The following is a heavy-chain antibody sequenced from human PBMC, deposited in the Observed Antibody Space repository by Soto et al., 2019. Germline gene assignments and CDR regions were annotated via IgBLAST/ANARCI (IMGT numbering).Heavy chain of an antibody. CDR2: ISNDETYK. CDR3: ARRGRQAGNNCFDS. CDR1: GFTLSSYA. Sequence: QVQLVESGGGVVQPGTSLRLSCAASGFTLSSYAMHWVRQPPGKGLEWVAVISNDETYKEYAYSVKGRFTISRDNSKNTVDLQMNSLRVEDTAVYYCARRGRQAGNNCFDSWGQGVLVTVSS. D-gene: IGHD1-26*01. V-gene: IGHV3-30-3*01. J-gene: IGHJ5*01.